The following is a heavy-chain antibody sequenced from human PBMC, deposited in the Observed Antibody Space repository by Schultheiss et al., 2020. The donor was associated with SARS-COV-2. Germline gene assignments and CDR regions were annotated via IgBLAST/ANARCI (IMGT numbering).Heavy chain of an antibody. V-gene: IGHV1-18*01. CDR2: ISAYNGNT. D-gene: IGHD4-23*01. CDR1: GGTFSSYG. Sequence: ASVKVSCKASGGTFSSYGISWVRQAPGQGLEWMGWISAYNGNTNYAQKLQGRVTMTTDTSTSTAYMELRSLRSDDTAVYYCARDAATVVIYYYYGMDVWGQGTTVTVSS. CDR3: ARDAATVVIYYYYGMDV. J-gene: IGHJ6*02.